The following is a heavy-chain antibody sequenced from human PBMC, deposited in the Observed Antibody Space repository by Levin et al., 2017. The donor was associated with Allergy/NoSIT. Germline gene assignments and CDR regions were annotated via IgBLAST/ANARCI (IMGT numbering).Heavy chain of an antibody. CDR3: ARSGIDY. CDR2: INPNSGGT. Sequence: VASVKVSCKASGYTFTDQYMHWVRQAPGQGLEWMGWINPNSGGTRYAQKFQGRVTMTSDTSISTAYMELSRLTSDDTAVYYWARSGIDYWGQGTQVTVSS. D-gene: IGHD3-10*01. V-gene: IGHV1-2*02. CDR1: GYTFTDQY. J-gene: IGHJ4*02.